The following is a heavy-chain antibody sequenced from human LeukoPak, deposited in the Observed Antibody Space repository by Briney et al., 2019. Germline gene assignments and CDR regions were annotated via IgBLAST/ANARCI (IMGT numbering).Heavy chain of an antibody. CDR3: ATHRTSDASGHRFHC. J-gene: IGHJ4*02. CDR2: IDQDGREK. D-gene: IGHD2-15*01. V-gene: IGHV3-7*01. Sequence: GESLRLSCAASGFIFSNYFMTWVRRAPGKGLEWVANIDQDGREKNYVDSVKGRFTISRDNAKNSLYLQMNSLRAEDTAVYYCATHRTSDASGHRFHCWGQGTLVTVSS. CDR1: GFIFSNYF.